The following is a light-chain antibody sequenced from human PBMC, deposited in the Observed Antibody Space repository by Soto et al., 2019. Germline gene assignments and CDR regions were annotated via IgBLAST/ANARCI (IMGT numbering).Light chain of an antibody. J-gene: IGKJ1*01. V-gene: IGKV3-20*01. CDR1: QSVSSSY. Sequence: EIVLTQSPGTLSLSPGERATLSCRASQSVSSSYLAWYQQKPGQAPRLLIYGASSRATGIPDRFSGSGSGTDFTLTISRREPEDFAVYYCQQYDSSPVRFGQGTKVEIK. CDR2: GAS. CDR3: QQYDSSPVR.